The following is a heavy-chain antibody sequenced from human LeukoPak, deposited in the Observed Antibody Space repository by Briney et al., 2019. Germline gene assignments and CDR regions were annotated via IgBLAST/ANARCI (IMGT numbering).Heavy chain of an antibody. CDR3: ATEPSRSYSFDHLDF. V-gene: IGHV1-69*04. CDR1: GGTFNTYA. CDR2: VVPMFVIA. D-gene: IGHD5-12*01. J-gene: IGHJ4*02. Sequence: SVKVSCKTSGGTFNTYAICWVSQTPGQGLEWMGRVVPMFVIANYPQTFRGRVNIAADKATNTVYMELRSLRAEDTAMYYCATEPSRSYSFDHLDFWGLGTPVTVSS.